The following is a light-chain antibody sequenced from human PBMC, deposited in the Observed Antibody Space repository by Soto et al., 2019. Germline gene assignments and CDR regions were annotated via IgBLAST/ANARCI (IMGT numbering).Light chain of an antibody. CDR3: QQYNDYWT. V-gene: IGKV1-5*03. Sequence: DIQMTQSPSTLSASLGDRVTITCRASQSISSWLAWYQQKPGKAPKVLIYKASSLESGVPSRFSGSGSGTEFTLTISSLQPDDFATYYCQQYNDYWTFGQGTKVDI. CDR1: QSISSW. CDR2: KAS. J-gene: IGKJ1*01.